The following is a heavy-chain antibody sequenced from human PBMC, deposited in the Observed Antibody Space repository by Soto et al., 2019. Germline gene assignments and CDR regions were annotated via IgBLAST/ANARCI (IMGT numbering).Heavy chain of an antibody. CDR1: GGSSSSYD. V-gene: IGHV4-59*01. CDR2: IYYSGST. D-gene: IGHD6-6*01. Sequence: PSALQSLTCTGSGGSSSSYDWSWIRQPPGKGLEWIGYIYYSGSTNYNPSLKSRVTISVDTSKNQFSLKLSSVTAADTAVYYCARVYSSSVYFDYWGQGTLVTVSS. CDR3: ARVYSSSVYFDY. J-gene: IGHJ4*02.